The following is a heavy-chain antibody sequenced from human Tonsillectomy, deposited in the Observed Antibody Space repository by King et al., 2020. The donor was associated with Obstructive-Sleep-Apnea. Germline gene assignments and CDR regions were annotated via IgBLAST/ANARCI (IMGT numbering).Heavy chain of an antibody. CDR3: ARDPLGYCSSTSCYAPFDY. Sequence: ELVQSGGGVVQPGRSLRLSCAASGFTFSSYGMHWVRQAQGKGLEWVAVIWYDGSNKYYADSVKGRFTISRDNSKNTLYLQMNSLRAEDTAVYYCARDPLGYCSSTSCYAPFDYWGQGTLVTVSS. J-gene: IGHJ4*02. CDR2: IWYDGSNK. D-gene: IGHD2-2*01. V-gene: IGHV3-33*01. CDR1: GFTFSSYG.